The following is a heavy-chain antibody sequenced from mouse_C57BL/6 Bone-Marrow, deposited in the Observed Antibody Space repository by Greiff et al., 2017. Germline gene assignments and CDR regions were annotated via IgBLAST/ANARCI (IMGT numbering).Heavy chain of an antibody. CDR3: ARWEDYYGSSPYYFDY. CDR2: IHPNSGST. V-gene: IGHV1-64*01. J-gene: IGHJ2*01. CDR1: GYTFTSYW. D-gene: IGHD1-1*01. Sequence: QVQLQQPGAELVKPGASVKLSCKASGYTFTSYWMHWVKQSPGQGLEWIGMIHPNSGSTNYNEKFKSKATLTVDKSSSTAYMQLSSLTSEDSAVYDCARWEDYYGSSPYYFDYWGQGTTLTVSA.